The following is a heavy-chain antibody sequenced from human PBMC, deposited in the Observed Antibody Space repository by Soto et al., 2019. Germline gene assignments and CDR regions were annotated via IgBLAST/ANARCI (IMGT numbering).Heavy chain of an antibody. Sequence: QVQLVESGGGVVQPGRSLRLSCAASGFTFSSYGMHWVRQAPGKGLEWVAIISFDENQQYYADSVKARFTISRDNSRNTLYLQMNSLRAEDTALYYCAKDRRDGEYNSVYDFWGQGTLVTVSS. V-gene: IGHV3-30*18. J-gene: IGHJ4*02. CDR3: AKDRRDGEYNSVYDF. D-gene: IGHD4-17*01. CDR1: GFTFSSYG. CDR2: ISFDENQQ.